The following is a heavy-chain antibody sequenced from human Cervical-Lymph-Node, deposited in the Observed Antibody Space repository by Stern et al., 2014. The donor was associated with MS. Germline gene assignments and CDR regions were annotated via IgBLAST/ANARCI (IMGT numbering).Heavy chain of an antibody. CDR2: ITWNSGSL. CDR3: TRRNGAFDS. Sequence: EVQLVESGGGLVQPGRSLRLSCVASGFKFDDYAMHWVRQAPGKGLEWVSGITWNSGSLEYADSVKGRFTISRDNAKNSVYLQMDSLRIEDSALYYCTRRNGAFDSWGQGTLVTVSS. CDR1: GFKFDDYA. J-gene: IGHJ4*02. V-gene: IGHV3-9*01. D-gene: IGHD2-8*01.